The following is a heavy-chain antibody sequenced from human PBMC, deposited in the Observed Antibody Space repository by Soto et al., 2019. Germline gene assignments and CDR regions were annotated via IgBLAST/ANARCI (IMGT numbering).Heavy chain of an antibody. CDR1: GGSITTLNNY. CDR2: ISDRGTT. V-gene: IGHV4-39*01. J-gene: IGHJ4*02. CDR3: ALHRLQWLVYFDY. D-gene: IGHD6-19*01. Sequence: LLLQESGPGLVKPSETLSLSCSVAGGSITTLNNYWGWVRQPPGKGLEWIGSISDRGTTFYNASLESRLSISLETSKNQFSLRLKSVTAADTALYFCALHRLQWLVYFDYWGQGIQVTVS.